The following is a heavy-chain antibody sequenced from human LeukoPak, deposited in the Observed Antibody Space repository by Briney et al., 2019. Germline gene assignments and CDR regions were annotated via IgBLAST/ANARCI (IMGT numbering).Heavy chain of an antibody. Sequence: PSETLSLTCAVYGGSFSGYYWSWIRQPPGKGLEWIGEINHSGNTNYNPSLKSRVTISVDTSKNQFSLKLSSVTAADTAVYYCARGPRGWYFDLWGRGTLVTVSS. CDR3: ARGPRGWYFDL. J-gene: IGHJ2*01. CDR2: INHSGNT. CDR1: GGSFSGYY. V-gene: IGHV4-34*01.